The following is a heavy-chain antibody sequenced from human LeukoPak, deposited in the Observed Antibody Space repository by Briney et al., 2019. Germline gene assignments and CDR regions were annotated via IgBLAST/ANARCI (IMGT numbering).Heavy chain of an antibody. CDR1: GFTVSRNY. D-gene: IGHD6-6*01. Sequence: GVSLRLSCAASGFTVSRNYMSWVRQAPGKGLEWVSIIYSGGTTYYADSVKGRFTISRDNSKNTLYLQMNGLRAEDTAVYYCASGPYSSSSYDYWGQGTLVTVSS. CDR3: ASGPYSSSSYDY. CDR2: IYSGGTT. V-gene: IGHV3-66*01. J-gene: IGHJ4*02.